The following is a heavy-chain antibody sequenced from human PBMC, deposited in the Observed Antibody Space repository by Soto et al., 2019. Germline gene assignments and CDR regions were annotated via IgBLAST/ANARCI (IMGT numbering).Heavy chain of an antibody. J-gene: IGHJ5*02. CDR2: ISAYNGNT. V-gene: IGHV1-18*04. D-gene: IGHD2-15*01. CDR1: GYTFTGYY. Sequence: GASVKVSCKASGYTFTGYYMHWVRQAPGQGLEWMGWISAYNGNTNYAQKLQGRVTMTTDTSTSTAYMELRSLRSDDTAVYYCARLYCSGGSCYPNWFDPWGQGTLVTVSS. CDR3: ARLYCSGGSCYPNWFDP.